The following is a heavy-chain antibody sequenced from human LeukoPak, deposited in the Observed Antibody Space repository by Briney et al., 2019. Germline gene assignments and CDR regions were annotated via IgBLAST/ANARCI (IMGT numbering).Heavy chain of an antibody. J-gene: IGHJ5*01. CDR2: IRYDGSNK. Sequence: GGSLRLSCGASGFTFSSYGMQWVRQAADKGLEWVAFIRYDGSNKNYADSVKGRFTISRDNSKNTLYLQMNSLRAEDTAVYYCAKVYEYGDNDWFDSWGQGTLVTVSS. CDR3: AKVYEYGDNDWFDS. CDR1: GFTFSSYG. D-gene: IGHD4-17*01. V-gene: IGHV3-30*02.